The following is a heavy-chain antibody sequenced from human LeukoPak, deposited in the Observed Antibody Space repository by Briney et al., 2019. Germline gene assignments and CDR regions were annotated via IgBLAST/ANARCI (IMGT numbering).Heavy chain of an antibody. J-gene: IGHJ4*02. CDR1: GFTFSNYW. Sequence: QPWGSLRLSCAVSGFTFSNYWMAWVRQAPGKGLEWVANIKQDGSEKYYVDSVKGRFTISRDNAKNSLYLQMNSLRGEDTAVYYCATHSVGVLPIATFDYWGQGTLVTVSS. V-gene: IGHV3-7*01. D-gene: IGHD2/OR15-2a*01. CDR3: ATHSVGVLPIATFDY. CDR2: IKQDGSEK.